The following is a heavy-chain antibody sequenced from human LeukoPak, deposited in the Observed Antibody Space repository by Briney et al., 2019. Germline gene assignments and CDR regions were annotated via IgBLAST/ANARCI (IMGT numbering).Heavy chain of an antibody. Sequence: GGPLRLFCAASGFSFSTYWMAWVRQAPGKGLEWVGNIHKDGRVMFYAASVKGRFTISRDNAKNSLYLDMNSLRDEDTAIYYCASSHDSSGNDWGQGTLVTVTS. D-gene: IGHD3-22*01. CDR2: IHKDGRVM. CDR3: ASSHDSSGND. V-gene: IGHV3-7*03. J-gene: IGHJ4*02. CDR1: GFSFSTYW.